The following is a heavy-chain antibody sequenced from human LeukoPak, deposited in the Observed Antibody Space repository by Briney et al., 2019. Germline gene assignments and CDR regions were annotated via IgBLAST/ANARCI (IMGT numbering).Heavy chain of an antibody. D-gene: IGHD1-26*01. CDR2: IYYSGST. J-gene: IGHJ3*02. CDR3: ARRGDQWELWSRSNAFDI. V-gene: IGHV4-59*01. Sequence: SETLSLTCTVSGGSISSYYWSWIRRPPGKGLEWIGYIYYSGSTNYNPSLKSRVTISVDTSKNQFSLKLSSVTAADTAVYYCARRGDQWELWSRSNAFDIWGQGTMVTVSS. CDR1: GGSISSYY.